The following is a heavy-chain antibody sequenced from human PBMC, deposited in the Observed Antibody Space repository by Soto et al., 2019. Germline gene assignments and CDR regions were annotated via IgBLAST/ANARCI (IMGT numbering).Heavy chain of an antibody. J-gene: IGHJ6*02. D-gene: IGHD1-1*01. CDR2: IMPVFPTP. Sequence: QVQLVQSGAEVKKPGSSVKVSCKASGGTFSTSAISWVRQAPGQGLEWVGGIMPVFPTPDYAQNFQGRVTITADESTTTAYLELTSLRADDTAVYYCARDKDRLQLGGNYYYILDVWGQGSAITVSS. CDR1: GGTFSTSA. CDR3: ARDKDRLQLGGNYYYILDV. V-gene: IGHV1-69*12.